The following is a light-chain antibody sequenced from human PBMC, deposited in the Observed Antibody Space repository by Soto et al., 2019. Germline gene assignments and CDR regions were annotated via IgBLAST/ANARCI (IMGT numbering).Light chain of an antibody. CDR3: QQYGTSPIP. CDR1: QTVSSY. J-gene: IGKJ5*01. CDR2: GAS. V-gene: IGKV3-20*01. Sequence: NVLTQSPGTLSLSPGERATLSCRASQTVSSYLTWYQQRPGQAPRLLISGASRRATGIPDRFSGSGSGTDFTLTISRLEPEDFALYYCQQYGTSPIPFGQGTRLEIK.